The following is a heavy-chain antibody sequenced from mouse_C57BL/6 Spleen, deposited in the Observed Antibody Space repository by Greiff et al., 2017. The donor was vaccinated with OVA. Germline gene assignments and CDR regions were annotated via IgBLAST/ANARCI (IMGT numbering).Heavy chain of an antibody. CDR1: GYTFTDYN. Sequence: EVQLQQSGPELVKPGASVKIPCKASGYTFTDYNMDWVKQSHGKSLEWIGDINPNNGGTIYNQKFKGKATLTVDKYSSTAYKERRSRTSEDTAVYYCARGGLSRSGSSYEGFGYWGKGTTLTVSS. D-gene: IGHD1-1*01. CDR3: ARGGLSRSGSSYEGFGY. V-gene: IGHV1-18*01. J-gene: IGHJ2*01. CDR2: INPNNGGT.